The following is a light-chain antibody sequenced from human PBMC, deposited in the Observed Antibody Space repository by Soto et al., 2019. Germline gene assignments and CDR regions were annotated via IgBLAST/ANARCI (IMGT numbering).Light chain of an antibody. CDR3: SSYTTSSTWV. V-gene: IGLV2-14*01. Sequence: QSARTQPASVSRSPGQSITISCTGTSSDVGGYNYVSWYQQHPGKAPKLIIYEVSNRPSGVSNRFSGSKSGNTASLTISGLQAEDEPDYYCSSYTTSSTWVFGGGTKLTVL. J-gene: IGLJ3*02. CDR2: EVS. CDR1: SSDVGGYNY.